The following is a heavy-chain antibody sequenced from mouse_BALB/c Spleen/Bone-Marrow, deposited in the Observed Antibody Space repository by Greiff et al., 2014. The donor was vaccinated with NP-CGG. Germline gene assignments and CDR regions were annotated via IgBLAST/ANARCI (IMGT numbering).Heavy chain of an antibody. CDR3: ARHGYGNYVAMDY. CDR2: INPYDGGT. CDR1: GYSFTGYT. D-gene: IGHD2-10*02. V-gene: IGHV1-18*01. J-gene: IGHJ4*01. Sequence: EVQLQQSGPELVKPGASMKMSCKASGYSFTGYTMNWVKQSHGKNLEWIGLINPYDGGTSYNQKFKGKATLTVDKSSSTAYMELLSRTSEDSAVYYCARHGYGNYVAMDYWGQGTSVTVSS.